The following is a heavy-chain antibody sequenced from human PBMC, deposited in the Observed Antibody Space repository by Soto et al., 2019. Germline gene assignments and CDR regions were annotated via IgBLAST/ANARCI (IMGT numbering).Heavy chain of an antibody. CDR2: IYWDDDK. V-gene: IGHV2-5*02. D-gene: IGHD3-22*01. CDR3: AHLTYYFDSSAYYWYFDL. J-gene: IGHJ2*01. Sequence: QITLKESGPTLVRPTQTLTLTCTFSGFSLGTSGVGVGWIRQPPGKALEWLALIYWDDDKRYSPSLKSRLTITKDTSKNQVVLTMTNMDPVDTATYYCAHLTYYFDSSAYYWYFDLWGRGTLVTVSS. CDR1: GFSLGTSGVG.